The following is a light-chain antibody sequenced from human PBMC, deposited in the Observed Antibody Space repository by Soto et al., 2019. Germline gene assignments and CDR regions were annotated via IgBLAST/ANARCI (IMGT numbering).Light chain of an antibody. J-gene: IGKJ1*01. CDR1: QSIGRF. CDR2: DAS. V-gene: IGKV1-5*01. CDR3: QQCYMGWT. Sequence: DIQMTQSPSTLSASVGARVPITCRASQSIGRFLAWYQHHPGKAPKLLIYDASTLESGFPSRFSGTGSGTEFTFSITSLQPEDFGTYYCQQCYMGWTFGQGTKVDIK.